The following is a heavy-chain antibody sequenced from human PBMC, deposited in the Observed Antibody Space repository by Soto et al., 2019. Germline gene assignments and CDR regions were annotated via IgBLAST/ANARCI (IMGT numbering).Heavy chain of an antibody. CDR3: ARAGENYGSGTFSPPLRYYFNS. CDR1: GYTFTTHY. V-gene: IGHV1-46*01. J-gene: IGHJ4*02. CDR2: INPSGGRT. D-gene: IGHD3-10*01. Sequence: QVQLVQSGTEVKKPGASVNVSCKASGYTFTTHYMLWVRQAPGQGLEWMGIINPSGGRTTYALKFQGRVTMTSDTSTNTVYVELTSLRSEDTAIYFCARAGENYGSGTFSPPLRYYFNSWGQGTLVTVSS.